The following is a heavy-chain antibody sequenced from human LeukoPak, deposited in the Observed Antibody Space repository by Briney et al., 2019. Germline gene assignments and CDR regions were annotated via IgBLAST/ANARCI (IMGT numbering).Heavy chain of an antibody. CDR2: IYDSGST. CDR1: GGSISSYY. V-gene: IGHV4-59*12. D-gene: IGHD4/OR15-4a*01. Sequence: PSETLSLTCSVSGGSISSYYWSWIRQPPGKGLEWIGYIYDSGSTNFKSPLKSRVTISLDTSKNQFSLKLSSVTAADTAVYYCARDKGGDYGTLDYWGQGTLVTVSS. J-gene: IGHJ4*02. CDR3: ARDKGGDYGTLDY.